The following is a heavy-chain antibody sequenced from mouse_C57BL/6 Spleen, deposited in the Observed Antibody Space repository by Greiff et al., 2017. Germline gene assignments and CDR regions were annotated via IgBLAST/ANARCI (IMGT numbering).Heavy chain of an antibody. J-gene: IGHJ2*01. CDR3: TGWDVQYYCDD. D-gene: IGHD4-1*01. CDR2: IDPETGGT. Sequence: QVQLRQSGAELVRPGASVTLSCKASGYTFTDYEMHWVKQTPVHGLEWIGAIDPETGGTAYNQKFKGKAILTADKSSSTAYMELRSLTSEDSAVYYCTGWDVQYYCDDWGQGTTLTVSS. CDR1: GYTFTDYE. V-gene: IGHV1-15*01.